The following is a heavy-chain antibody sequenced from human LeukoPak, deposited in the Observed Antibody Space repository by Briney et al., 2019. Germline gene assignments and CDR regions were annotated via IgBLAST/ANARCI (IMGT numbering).Heavy chain of an antibody. CDR1: GGSISSGGYS. CDR3: TRSPRDYMDV. Sequence: NPSETLSLTCAVSGGSISSGGYSWSWIRQPPGKGLEWIGYIYTSGSTNYSPSLKSRVTISLDTSKNQFSLKLSSVTAADTAVYYCTRSPRDYMDVWGRGTTVTVSS. CDR2: IYTSGST. V-gene: IGHV4-61*08. J-gene: IGHJ6*03.